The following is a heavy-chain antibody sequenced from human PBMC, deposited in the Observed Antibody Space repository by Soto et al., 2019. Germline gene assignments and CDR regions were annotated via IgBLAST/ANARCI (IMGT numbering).Heavy chain of an antibody. D-gene: IGHD3-16*01. J-gene: IGHJ4*02. V-gene: IGHV3-30*18. CDR2: ISYDGSNK. CDR1: GFTFSSYG. CDR3: AKEVYDYVWGSFDFDY. Sequence: VGSLRLSCAASGFTFSSYGMHWVRQAPGKGLEWVAVISYDGSNKYYADSVKGRFTISRDNSKNTLYLQMNSLRAEGTAVYYCAKEVYDYVWGSFDFDYWGQGTLVTVSS.